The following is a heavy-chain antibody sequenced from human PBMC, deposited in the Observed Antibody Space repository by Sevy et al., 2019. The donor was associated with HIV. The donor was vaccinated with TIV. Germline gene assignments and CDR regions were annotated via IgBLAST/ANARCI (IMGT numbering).Heavy chain of an antibody. J-gene: IGHJ4*02. CDR1: GLTFSSYA. Sequence: GGSLRLSCAASGLTFSSYAMHWVRQAPGKGLEWVAVISYDGSNKYYADSVKGRFTISRDNSKNTLYLQMNSLRAEDTAVYYCARLYCSGGSCGYFDYWGQGTLVTVSS. CDR2: ISYDGSNK. V-gene: IGHV3-30-3*01. CDR3: ARLYCSGGSCGYFDY. D-gene: IGHD2-15*01.